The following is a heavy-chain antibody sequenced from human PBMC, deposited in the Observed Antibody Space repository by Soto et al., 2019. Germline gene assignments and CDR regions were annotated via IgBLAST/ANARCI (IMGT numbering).Heavy chain of an antibody. D-gene: IGHD5-12*01. CDR3: AKDRGGYSGYDYYYYYMDV. V-gene: IGHV3-30-3*01. CDR2: ISYDGST. J-gene: IGHJ6*03. CDR1: GFIFSGYA. Sequence: GGSLRLSCAASGFIFSGYAMHWVRRAPGKGLDWVAVISYDGSTYYADSVKGRFTISRDNSKNTLYLQMNSLRAEDTAVYYCAKDRGGYSGYDYYYYYMDVWGKGTTVTVSS.